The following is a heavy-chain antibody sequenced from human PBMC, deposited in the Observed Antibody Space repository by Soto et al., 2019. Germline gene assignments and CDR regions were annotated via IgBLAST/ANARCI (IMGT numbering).Heavy chain of an antibody. Sequence: SETLSLTCIVSGGSIRSYHWSWIRQPPGKGLEWIGYIYNSGSTNYNPSLKSRVTMSVDTSKNEFSLKLRSVTAADTAVYYCARDKITGLFDYWGQGTLVTVS. CDR2: IYNSGST. CDR1: GGSIRSYH. J-gene: IGHJ4*02. V-gene: IGHV4-59*01. D-gene: IGHD2-8*02. CDR3: ARDKITGLFDY.